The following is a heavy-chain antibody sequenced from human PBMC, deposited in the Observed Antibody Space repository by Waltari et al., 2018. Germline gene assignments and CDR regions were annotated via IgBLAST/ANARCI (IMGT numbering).Heavy chain of an antibody. J-gene: IGHJ4*02. CDR2: IYSGGST. D-gene: IGHD6-13*01. Sequence: EVQLVEYGGGLVQPGGSLRLSCAAAGFTVSRHYMTSVRQAPGKGLEWVSVIYSGGSTYYADSVKGRFTISRDNSKNTLYLQMNSLRAEDTAVYYCARDSSWYFYFDYWGQGTLVTVSS. CDR1: GFTVSRHY. V-gene: IGHV3-66*02. CDR3: ARDSSWYFYFDY.